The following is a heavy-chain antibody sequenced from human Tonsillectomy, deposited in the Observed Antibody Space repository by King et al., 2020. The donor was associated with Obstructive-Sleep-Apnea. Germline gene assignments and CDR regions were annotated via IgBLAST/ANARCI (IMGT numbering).Heavy chain of an antibody. CDR1: GFTFSDYY. CDR2: ISSSGSTI. J-gene: IGHJ4*02. CDR3: ARALTYYYGSGKGY. V-gene: IGHV3-11*01. Sequence: QLVQSGVGLVKPGGSLRLSCAASGFTFSDYYMSWIRQAPGKGLEWVSYISSSGSTIYYADCVKGRFTISRDNAKNSLYLQLNSLRAEDTAVYYCARALTYYYGSGKGYWGQGTLVTVSS. D-gene: IGHD3-10*01.